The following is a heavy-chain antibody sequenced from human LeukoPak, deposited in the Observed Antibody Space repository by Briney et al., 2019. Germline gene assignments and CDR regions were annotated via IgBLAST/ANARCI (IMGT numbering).Heavy chain of an antibody. CDR3: AREGGNDAFDI. CDR2: IKQDGSEK. V-gene: IGHV3-7*01. CDR1: GFTFSSYG. Sequence: PGRSLRLSCAASGFTFSSYGMHWVRQAPGKGLEWVANIKQDGSEKYYVDSVKGRFTISRDNAKNSLYLQMNSLRAEDTAVYYCAREGGNDAFDIWGQGTMVTVSS. J-gene: IGHJ3*02. D-gene: IGHD4-23*01.